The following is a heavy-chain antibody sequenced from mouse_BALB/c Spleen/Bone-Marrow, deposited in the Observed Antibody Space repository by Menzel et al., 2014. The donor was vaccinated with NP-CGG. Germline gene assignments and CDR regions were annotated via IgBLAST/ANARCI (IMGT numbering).Heavy chain of an antibody. Sequence: QVQLKESGSVLVRPGASVKLSCKASGYTFTSSWMHWAKQRPGQGLEWIGEIHPNSGNTNYNEKFKGKATLTVDTSSSTAYVDLSSLTSEDSAVYYCARRGFDYWGQGTTLTVSS. J-gene: IGHJ2*01. V-gene: IGHV1S130*01. CDR3: ARRGFDY. CDR1: GYTFTSSW. CDR2: IHPNSGNT.